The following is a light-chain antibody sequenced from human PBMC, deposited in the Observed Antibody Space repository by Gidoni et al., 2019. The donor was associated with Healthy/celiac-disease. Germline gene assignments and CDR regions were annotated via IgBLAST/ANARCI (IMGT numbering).Light chain of an antibody. CDR3: QQYGSSLLT. Sequence: EIVLTQSPGTLSLPPGERATLSCRASLSVISSYLAWYQQKPGQAPRLLIYGASRLATGIPDRFSGSGSGTDFTLTISRLEPEDFAVYYCQQYGSSLLTFGQXTKVEIK. J-gene: IGKJ1*01. CDR2: GAS. CDR1: LSVISSY. V-gene: IGKV3-20*01.